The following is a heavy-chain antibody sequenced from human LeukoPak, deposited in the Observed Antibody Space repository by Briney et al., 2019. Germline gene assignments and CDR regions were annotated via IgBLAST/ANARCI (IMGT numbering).Heavy chain of an antibody. J-gene: IGHJ4*02. V-gene: IGHV3-30-3*01. CDR1: GFTFSSYA. CDR2: ISYDGSNK. Sequence: GGSLRLSCAASGFTFSSYAMHWVRQAPGKGLEWVAVISYDGSNKYYADSVKGRFTISRDNSKNTLYLQMNSLRAEDTAVDYCARGDSSTSCLDYWGQGTLVTVSS. CDR3: ARGDSSTSCLDY. D-gene: IGHD2-2*01.